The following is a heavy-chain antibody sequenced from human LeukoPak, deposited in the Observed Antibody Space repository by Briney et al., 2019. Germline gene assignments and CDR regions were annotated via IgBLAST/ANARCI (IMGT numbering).Heavy chain of an antibody. CDR1: GYTFNGYY. CDR2: INPNSGGT. CDR3: ARGMEPYYYMDV. J-gene: IGHJ6*03. D-gene: IGHD1-26*01. V-gene: IGHV1-2*02. Sequence: ASVKVSCKASGYTFNGYYMHWVRQAPGQGLGWMGWINPNSGGTNYAQKFQGRVTMTRDTSISTAYMELSRLRSDDTAVYYCARGMEPYYYMDVWGKGTTVTVPS.